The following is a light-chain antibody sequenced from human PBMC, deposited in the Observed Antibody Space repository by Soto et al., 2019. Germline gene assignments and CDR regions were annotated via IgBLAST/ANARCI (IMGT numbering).Light chain of an antibody. V-gene: IGKV1-39*01. CDR2: SAT. J-gene: IGKJ3*01. CDR1: QTIYQA. Sequence: DIQMTQSPSSLSASVGDRVTITCRASQTIYQALNWYHQKPGKAPRLLISSATAFQRVGTSRFSGSGYGAEFTLIISSLLPEDFGPSDCQPSFTSIFTFGPGTKVDV. CDR3: QPSFTSIFT.